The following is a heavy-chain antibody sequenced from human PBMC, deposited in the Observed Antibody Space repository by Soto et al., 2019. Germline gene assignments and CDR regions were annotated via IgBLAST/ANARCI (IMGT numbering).Heavy chain of an antibody. Sequence: PSETLSLTCAVSGVSISSYYWSWMRQPPGKGLEWIGYNYYSGTTNYNPSLKSRVTISVDTSKNQFFLRLTSVTAADTAVYYCVREAYIGYGHAIDYWGPGTLVTVSS. CDR2: NYYSGTT. CDR3: VREAYIGYGHAIDY. J-gene: IGHJ4*02. CDR1: GVSISSYY. D-gene: IGHD5-12*01. V-gene: IGHV4-59*01.